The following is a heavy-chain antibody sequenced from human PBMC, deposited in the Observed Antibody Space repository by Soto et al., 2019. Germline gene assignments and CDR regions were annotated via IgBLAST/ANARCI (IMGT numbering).Heavy chain of an antibody. J-gene: IGHJ4*02. CDR2: IYWNGDK. CDR1: GFSLSTSGVG. D-gene: IGHD6-19*01. Sequence: QITLKESGPTLVKPTQTLTLTCTFSGFSLSTSGVGVGWIRQSPGKALQWLALIYWNGDKRYNPSLKTRLTITKDPSKNQVVLTLTHMDPVDTATYYLAHRPSGWFLFDYWGQGTLVTVSS. CDR3: AHRPSGWFLFDY. V-gene: IGHV2-5*01.